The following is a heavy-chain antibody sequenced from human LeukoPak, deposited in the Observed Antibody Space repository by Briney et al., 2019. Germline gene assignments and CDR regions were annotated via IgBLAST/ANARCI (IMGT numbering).Heavy chain of an antibody. J-gene: IGHJ5*02. CDR3: ARDFGGYCSSTSCYTNWFDP. CDR2: IYYSGST. CDR1: GGSISSYY. V-gene: IGHV4-59*01. Sequence: PSETLSLTCTVSGGSISSYYWSWIRQPAGKGLEWIGYIYYSGSTNYNPSLKSRVTISVDTSKNQFSLKLSSVTAADTAVYYCARDFGGYCSSTSCYTNWFDPWGQGTLVTVSS. D-gene: IGHD2-2*02.